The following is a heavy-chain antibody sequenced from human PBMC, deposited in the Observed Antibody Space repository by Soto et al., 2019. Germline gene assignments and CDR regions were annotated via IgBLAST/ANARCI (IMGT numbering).Heavy chain of an antibody. CDR1: GFTFTSSA. Sequence: SVKVSCKASGFTFTSSAVQWVRQARGQRLEWIGWIVVGSGNTNYAQKFQERVTITRDMSTSTAYMELSSLRSEDTAVYYCATIRVVVQAAMRHYYYYYGMDVWGQGTTVTVSS. V-gene: IGHV1-58*01. D-gene: IGHD2-2*01. CDR3: ATIRVVVQAAMRHYYYYYGMDV. J-gene: IGHJ6*02. CDR2: IVVGSGNT.